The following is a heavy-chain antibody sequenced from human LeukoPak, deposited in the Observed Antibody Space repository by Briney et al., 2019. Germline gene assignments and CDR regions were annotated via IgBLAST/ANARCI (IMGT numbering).Heavy chain of an antibody. CDR1: GGSISSYY. CDR2: IYYSGST. CDR3: ARASYDFWKTVNWFDP. J-gene: IGHJ5*02. D-gene: IGHD3-3*01. Sequence: NPSETLSLTCTVSGGSISSYYWSWIRQPPGKGLEWIGYIYYSGSTNYNPSLKSRVTISVDTSKNQFSLKLSSVTAADTAVYYCARASYDFWKTVNWFDPWGQGTLVTVSS. V-gene: IGHV4-59*01.